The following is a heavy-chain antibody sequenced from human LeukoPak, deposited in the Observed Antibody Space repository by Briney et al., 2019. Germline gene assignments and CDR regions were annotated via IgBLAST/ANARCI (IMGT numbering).Heavy chain of an antibody. J-gene: IGHJ5*02. CDR3: ARSHIGYCSSTSCPAAWFDP. CDR1: GGTFSSYA. CDR2: IIHIFGTA. Sequence: SVKVSCKASGGTFSSYAISWVRQAPGQGLEWMGRIIHIFGTANYAQKFQGRVTITTDESTSTAYMELSSLRSEDTAVYYCARSHIGYCSSTSCPAAWFDPWGQGTLVTVSS. D-gene: IGHD2-2*01. V-gene: IGHV1-69*05.